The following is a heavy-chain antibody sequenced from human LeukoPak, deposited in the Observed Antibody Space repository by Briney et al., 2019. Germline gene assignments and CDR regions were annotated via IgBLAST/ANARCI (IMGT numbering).Heavy chain of an antibody. Sequence: KPSETLSLTCVVYGGSFSGYYWSWIRQPPGKGLEWIGEINHSGSTNYNPSLESRVIISVDMSKNQFSLKLSSGTAADTAVYYCARVPSSSWDFYYYMDVWGKGTTVTVSS. CDR2: INHSGST. CDR1: GGSFSGYY. CDR3: ARVPSSSWDFYYYMDV. D-gene: IGHD6-13*01. J-gene: IGHJ6*03. V-gene: IGHV4-34*01.